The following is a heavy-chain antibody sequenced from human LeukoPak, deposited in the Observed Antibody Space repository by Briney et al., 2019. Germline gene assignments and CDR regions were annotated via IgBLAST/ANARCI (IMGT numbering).Heavy chain of an antibody. D-gene: IGHD1-26*01. Sequence: GGSLRLSCAASGFTFSSYSMNWVRQAPGKGLEWVSSISSSSSYIFYADSVKGRFTISRDNAKNSVYLQMNSLRAEDTAVYYCARVGVGATNWDFDYWGQGTLVTVSS. CDR3: ARVGVGATNWDFDY. CDR2: ISSSSSYI. J-gene: IGHJ4*02. V-gene: IGHV3-21*01. CDR1: GFTFSSYS.